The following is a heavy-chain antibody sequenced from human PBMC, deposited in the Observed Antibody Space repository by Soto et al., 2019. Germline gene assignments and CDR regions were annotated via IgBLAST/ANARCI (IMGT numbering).Heavy chain of an antibody. CDR2: ISHSGTS. Sequence: QVQLQESGPGLVKPSGTLSLTCAVSGGSISSSHWWTWVRQSPGKGLEYIGAISHSGTSNSNPSLKSRVTLSVHKAKNHFSLTLTSVTAADTAVYYCARVVLTITRGAFDACGQGTLVIVSS. CDR1: GGSISSSHW. J-gene: IGHJ3*01. CDR3: ARVVLTITRGAFDA. V-gene: IGHV4-4*02. D-gene: IGHD3-10*01.